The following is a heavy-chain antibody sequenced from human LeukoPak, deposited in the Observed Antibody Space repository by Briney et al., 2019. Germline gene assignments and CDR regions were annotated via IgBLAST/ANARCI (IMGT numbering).Heavy chain of an antibody. Sequence: SETLSLTCTVSGGSISSYYWSWIRQPPGKGLEWIGYIYYGGSTNYNPSLRSRVTISVDTSKNQFSLKLSSVTAADTAVYYCARRSTRELHFDYWGQGTLVTVSS. V-gene: IGHV4-59*08. CDR2: IYYGGST. CDR1: GGSISSYY. J-gene: IGHJ4*02. D-gene: IGHD1-26*01. CDR3: ARRSTRELHFDY.